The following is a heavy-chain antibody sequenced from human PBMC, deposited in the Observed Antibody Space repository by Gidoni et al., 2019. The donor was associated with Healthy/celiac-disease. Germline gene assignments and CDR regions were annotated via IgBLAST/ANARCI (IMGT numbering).Heavy chain of an antibody. CDR3: ASLSPKDY. V-gene: IGHV3-30*03. D-gene: IGHD3-16*02. CDR2: ISYDGSNK. CDR1: GFTFSSYG. Sequence: QVQLVESGGGVVQPGRSLRLSCAASGFTFSSYGMHWVRQAPGKGLEWVVVISYDGSNKYYADSVKGRFTISRDNSKNTLYLQMNSLRAEDTAVYYCASLSPKDYWGQGTLVTVSS. J-gene: IGHJ4*02.